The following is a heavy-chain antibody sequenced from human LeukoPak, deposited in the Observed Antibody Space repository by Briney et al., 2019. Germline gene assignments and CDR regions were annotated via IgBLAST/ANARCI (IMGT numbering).Heavy chain of an antibody. D-gene: IGHD3-10*01. CDR1: GFTFSNYW. CDR2: IKEDGSEK. CDR3: LSGADV. J-gene: IGHJ6*04. Sequence: GGSQRLSCAASGFTFSNYWMTWIRQAPGKGLEWVANIKEDGSEKNYVDSVQGRFTISRDNAKNSLYLQMNSLRVEDSALYYCLSGADVWGKGTTVTISS. V-gene: IGHV3-7*01.